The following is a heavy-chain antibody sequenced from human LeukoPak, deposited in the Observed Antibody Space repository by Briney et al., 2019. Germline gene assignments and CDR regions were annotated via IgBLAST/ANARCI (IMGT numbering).Heavy chain of an antibody. CDR2: IISSGNYI. J-gene: IGHJ6*02. CDR3: ARWWPLYGMDV. D-gene: IGHD2-15*01. Sequence: PGGSLRLSCAASGFTFSTYSMNWVRQAPGKGLEWVSSIISSGNYIYYADSVKGRFTISRDNAKSSLYLQMNSLRAEDTVVYYCARWWPLYGMDVWGQGTTVTVSS. V-gene: IGHV3-21*01. CDR1: GFTFSTYS.